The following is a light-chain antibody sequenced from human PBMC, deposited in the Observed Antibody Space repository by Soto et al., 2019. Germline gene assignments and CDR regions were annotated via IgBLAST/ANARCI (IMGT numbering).Light chain of an antibody. CDR1: QSVSSN. Sequence: EIVMTQSPATLSVSPGERATLSCRASQSVSSNLAWYQQKPGQAPRLLIYGASTRATGIPARFSGSGSGTEFTLNLSSLQSEEFAVYYCQQYNNWPLTFSGGTKVEIK. V-gene: IGKV3-15*01. CDR2: GAS. J-gene: IGKJ4*01. CDR3: QQYNNWPLT.